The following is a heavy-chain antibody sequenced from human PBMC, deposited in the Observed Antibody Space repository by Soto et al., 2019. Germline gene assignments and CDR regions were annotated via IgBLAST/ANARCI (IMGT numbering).Heavy chain of an antibody. CDR3: ASRPGRQYYFLLSGYYRDLHAFPSRRTSDL. CDR1: AGSLSSSSYY. Sequence: SETLSVTCTVSAGSLSSSSYYWGWIRQPPGKGLEWIGSIYYSGSTYYNPSLKSRVTISVDTSKNQFSLKLSSVTAADTAVYYCASRPGRQYYFLLSGYYRDLHAFPSRRTSDL. CDR2: IYYSGST. J-gene: IGHJ2*01. V-gene: IGHV4-39*01. D-gene: IGHD3-10*01.